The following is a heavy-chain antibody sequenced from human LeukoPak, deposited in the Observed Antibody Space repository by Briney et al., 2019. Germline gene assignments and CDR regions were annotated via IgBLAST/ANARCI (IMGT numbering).Heavy chain of an antibody. CDR2: IKQDGSEK. CDR3: ARGGSCGDY. V-gene: IGHV3-7*01. J-gene: IGHJ4*02. CDR1: GFTFSNYW. D-gene: IGHD2-15*01. Sequence: PGGSLRLSCAASGFTFSNYWMTWVRQAPGKGLEWVANIKQDGSEKHYVDSVKGRFTIPRDDAKNSLYLQMNSLGTEDTAVYYCARGGSCGDYWGQGTLVTVSS.